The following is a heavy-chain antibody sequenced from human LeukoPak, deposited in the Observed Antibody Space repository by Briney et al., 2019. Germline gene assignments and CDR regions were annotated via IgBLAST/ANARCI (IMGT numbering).Heavy chain of an antibody. Sequence: GGSLRLSCAASGFTFSSYAMSWVRQAPGKGREWVSAISGSGGSTYYADSVKGQFTISRDNSKNTLYLQMNSLRAEDTAVYYCAKDLGIAACLYYFDYWGQGTLVTVSS. CDR3: AKDLGIAACLYYFDY. CDR2: ISGSGGST. D-gene: IGHD6-13*01. J-gene: IGHJ4*02. V-gene: IGHV3-23*01. CDR1: GFTFSSYA.